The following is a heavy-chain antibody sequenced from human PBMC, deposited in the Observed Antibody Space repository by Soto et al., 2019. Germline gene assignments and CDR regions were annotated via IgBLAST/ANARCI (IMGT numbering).Heavy chain of an antibody. Sequence: QVQLVESGGGVVQPGKSLRLSCTGSGFTFRAYGMHWVRQAPGKGLEWVAMVSYDGTTKYYADSVKGRFSVTRDNFKKTVYAHMDSRTTGDAGVYYCANEQTATAGRWLKIGGVFYFDDWGQGVLVTVSS. CDR1: GFTFRAYG. J-gene: IGHJ4*02. V-gene: IGHV3-30*18. CDR3: ANEQTATAGRWLKIGGVFYFDD. CDR2: VSYDGTTK. D-gene: IGHD5-12*01.